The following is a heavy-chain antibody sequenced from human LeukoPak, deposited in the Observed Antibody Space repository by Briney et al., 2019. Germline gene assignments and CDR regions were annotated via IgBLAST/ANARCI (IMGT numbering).Heavy chain of an antibody. CDR1: GGSISSYY. Sequence: SETLSLTCTVSGGSISSYYWNWLRQPPGKGLEWIGYIYYSGSTNYNPSLRSRVTISVDTSKNQFSLKLSSVTAADTAVYYCARHEGWLQSDYYYGMDVWGQGTTVTVSS. D-gene: IGHD5-24*01. CDR2: IYYSGST. J-gene: IGHJ6*02. CDR3: ARHEGWLQSDYYYGMDV. V-gene: IGHV4-59*01.